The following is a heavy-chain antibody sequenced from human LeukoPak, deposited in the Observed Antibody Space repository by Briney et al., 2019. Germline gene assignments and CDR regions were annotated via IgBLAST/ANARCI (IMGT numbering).Heavy chain of an antibody. D-gene: IGHD4-17*01. J-gene: IGHJ4*02. V-gene: IGHV3-48*01. Sequence: GGSLRLSCVASGFTFSYYNMNWVRQAPGKGLEWISYISGSGGDIFYADSVKGRFTISRDNAQNSVYLQMHSLRAEDTAVYYCARTYGRRSLDCRGQGVLVTVSS. CDR3: ARTYGRRSLDC. CDR1: GFTFSYYN. CDR2: ISGSGGDI.